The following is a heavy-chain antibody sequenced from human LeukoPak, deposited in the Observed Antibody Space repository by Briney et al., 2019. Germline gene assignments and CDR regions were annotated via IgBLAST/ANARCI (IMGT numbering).Heavy chain of an antibody. CDR1: GYTFTGYY. CDR2: INPNSGGT. D-gene: IGHD3-9*01. J-gene: IGHJ5*02. CDR3: ARAPGSGDILTGYPLWFDP. Sequence: GASVKVSCKASGYTFTGYYMHWVRQAPGQGLEWMGWINPNSGGTNYAQKFQGWVTMTRDTSISTAYMELSRLRSDDTAVYYCARAPGSGDILTGYPLWFDPWGQGTLVTVSS. V-gene: IGHV1-2*04.